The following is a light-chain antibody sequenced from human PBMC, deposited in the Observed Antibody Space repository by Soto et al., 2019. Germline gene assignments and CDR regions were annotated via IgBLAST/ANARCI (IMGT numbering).Light chain of an antibody. J-gene: IGKJ3*01. CDR3: QQYNKWPLFT. V-gene: IGKV3-15*01. CDR2: GAS. Sequence: EILMTQSPATLSVSPGERATLSCRASQSVGNNLAWYQQRPAQAPRLLIYGASTRATGIPARFSGSGSGTEFTLTLNSLQSEDFALYYCQQYNKWPLFTFGPGTRVDI. CDR1: QSVGNN.